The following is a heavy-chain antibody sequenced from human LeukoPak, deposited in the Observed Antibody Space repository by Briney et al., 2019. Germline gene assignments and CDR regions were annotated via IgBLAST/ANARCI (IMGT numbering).Heavy chain of an antibody. CDR1: GGSFSGYY. Sequence: PSETLSLTCAVYGGSFSGYYWSWIRQPPGKGLEWIGSIYHSGSTYYNPSLKSRVTISVDTSKNQFSLKLSSVTAAVTAVYYCARVEQLVFDYWGQGTLVTVSS. J-gene: IGHJ4*02. CDR3: ARVEQLVFDY. V-gene: IGHV4-34*01. D-gene: IGHD6-6*01. CDR2: IYHSGST.